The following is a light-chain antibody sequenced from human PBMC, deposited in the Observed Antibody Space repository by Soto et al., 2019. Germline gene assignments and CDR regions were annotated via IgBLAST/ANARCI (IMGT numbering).Light chain of an antibody. V-gene: IGLV1-40*01. Sequence: QSVLTQPPSVPGAPGQTVTISCTGSGSNIGAGYGVQWYQQLPGTAPRLLIYGSDDRPSGVPDRFSASVSGNSASLAITGLQTEDEAVYYCQSYDSRLTAYVFGSGTKVTVL. CDR1: GSNIGAGYG. J-gene: IGLJ1*01. CDR2: GSD. CDR3: QSYDSRLTAYV.